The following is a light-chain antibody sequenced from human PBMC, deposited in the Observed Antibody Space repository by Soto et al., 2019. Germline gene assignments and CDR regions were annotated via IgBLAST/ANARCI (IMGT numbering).Light chain of an antibody. V-gene: IGLV7-43*01. CDR1: TGAVTSGYY. CDR2: STS. CDR3: LLYYGGGPV. J-gene: IGLJ3*02. Sequence: QAVVTQEPSLTVSPGGTVTLTCASSTGAVTSGYYPNWFQQKPGQAPRALIYSTSNKQSWTPARFSGSLLGGKAALTLSGVQPEDEAEYYRLLYYGGGPVFGGGTKVTVL.